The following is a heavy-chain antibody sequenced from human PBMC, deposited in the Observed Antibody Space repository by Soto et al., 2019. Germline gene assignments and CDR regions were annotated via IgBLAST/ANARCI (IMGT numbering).Heavy chain of an antibody. J-gene: IGHJ1*01. Sequence: GASLTISCQGSGYRFTSSWIGWVRQMPGKGLEWLGNVYPSDSDVRYSPSFEGRVTISADNSINTAYLHLLNLKASDTAIDDATKGHSTLFETWGRGTLVT. D-gene: IGHD2-2*01. CDR1: GYRFTSSW. CDR3: TKGHSTLFET. V-gene: IGHV5-51*01. CDR2: VYPSDSDV.